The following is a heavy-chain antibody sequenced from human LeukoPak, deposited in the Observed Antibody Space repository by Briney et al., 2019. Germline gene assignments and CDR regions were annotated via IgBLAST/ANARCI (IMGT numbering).Heavy chain of an antibody. CDR2: IYYSGST. V-gene: IGHV4-39*07. CDR3: ARDSDSSGYAGFDP. D-gene: IGHD3-22*01. Sequence: GSLRLSCAASGFTFSSYWMCWVRQAPGKGLEWIGSIYYSGSTYYNPSLKSRVTISVDTSKNQFSLKLSSVTAADTAVYYCARDSDSSGYAGFDPWGQGTLVTVSS. J-gene: IGHJ5*02. CDR1: GFTFSSYW.